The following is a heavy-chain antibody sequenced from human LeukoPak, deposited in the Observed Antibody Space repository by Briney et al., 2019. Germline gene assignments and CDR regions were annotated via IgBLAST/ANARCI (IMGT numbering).Heavy chain of an antibody. V-gene: IGHV3-48*03. Sequence: GGSLRLSCAASGFTFSSYEMNWVRQAPGKGLEWVSYISSSGNTIYYADSVKGRFTISRDNAKNSLYLQMNSLRAEDTAAYYCTREEVVVLDALDTWGQGTMVTVSS. J-gene: IGHJ3*02. D-gene: IGHD2-2*01. CDR1: GFTFSSYE. CDR3: TREEVVVLDALDT. CDR2: ISSSGNTI.